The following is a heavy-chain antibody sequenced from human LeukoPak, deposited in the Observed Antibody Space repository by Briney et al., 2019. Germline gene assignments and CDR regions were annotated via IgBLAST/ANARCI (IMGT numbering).Heavy chain of an antibody. D-gene: IGHD3-3*01. CDR3: AGAFWSGYHSLPYFDY. CDR1: GFTFSDYY. Sequence: GGSLRLSCAASGFTFSDYYMSWIRQAPGKGLEWVSYISSSGSTIYYADSVKGRFTISRDNAKNSLYLQMNSLRAEDTAVYYCAGAFWSGYHSLPYFDYWGQGTLVTVSS. CDR2: ISSSGSTI. V-gene: IGHV3-11*01. J-gene: IGHJ4*02.